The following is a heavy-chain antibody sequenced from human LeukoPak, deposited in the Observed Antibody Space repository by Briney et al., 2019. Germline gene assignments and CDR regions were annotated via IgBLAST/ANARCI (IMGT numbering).Heavy chain of an antibody. Sequence: SVKVSCKASGGTFSSYAISWVRQAPGQGLEWMGRIIPILGIANYAQKFQGRVTITADKSTSTAYMELSSLRSEDTAVYYCARGVAMESYYYYGMDVWGQGTTVTVSS. CDR3: ARGVAMESYYYYGMDV. V-gene: IGHV1-69*04. D-gene: IGHD5-12*01. J-gene: IGHJ6*02. CDR2: IIPILGIA. CDR1: GGTFSSYA.